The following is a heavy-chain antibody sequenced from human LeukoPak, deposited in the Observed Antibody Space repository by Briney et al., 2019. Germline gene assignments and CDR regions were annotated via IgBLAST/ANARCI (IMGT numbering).Heavy chain of an antibody. J-gene: IGHJ4*02. CDR2: ISFDGSNK. Sequence: GGSLRLSCAASGFTFSNYAMHWVRQAPGKGLEWVSIISFDGSNKYYADSVKGRFTISRDNAKNSLYLQMNSLRAEDTALYYCARLSSSGNYSPIDYWGQGTLVTVSS. D-gene: IGHD1-26*01. CDR1: GFTFSNYA. V-gene: IGHV3-30*03. CDR3: ARLSSSGNYSPIDY.